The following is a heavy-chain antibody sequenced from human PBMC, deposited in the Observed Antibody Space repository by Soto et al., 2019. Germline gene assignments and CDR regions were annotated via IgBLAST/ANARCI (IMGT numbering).Heavy chain of an antibody. CDR1: GYSFTDHY. V-gene: IGHV1-2*02. J-gene: IGHJ5*02. Sequence: QVQLVQSGAEVKKPGASVKISCQASGYSFTDHYIHWIRQAPGQGLEWMGWIIPNDGCKKYAQKFQDRINMTRDTSITTAYMAVSRLRSDDTAVYYCARGAFDRIGNYIAGWFDPWGQGTLVTVSS. D-gene: IGHD3-22*01. CDR2: IIPNDGCK. CDR3: ARGAFDRIGNYIAGWFDP.